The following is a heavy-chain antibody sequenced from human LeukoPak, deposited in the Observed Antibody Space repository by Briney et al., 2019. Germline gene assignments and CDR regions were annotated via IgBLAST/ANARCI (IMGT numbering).Heavy chain of an antibody. J-gene: IGHJ6*02. CDR2: IIPIFRTA. Sequence: ASVKVSCKASGGTFSSYAISWVRQAPGQGLEWMGGIIPIFRTANYAHEFQGRVMITADESTTTVYMDLGSLRSEDTAVYYCARSPYNYGYYYFYAMDVWGQGTTVTVSS. CDR1: GGTFSSYA. CDR3: ARSPYNYGYYYFYAMDV. D-gene: IGHD5-18*01. V-gene: IGHV1-69*13.